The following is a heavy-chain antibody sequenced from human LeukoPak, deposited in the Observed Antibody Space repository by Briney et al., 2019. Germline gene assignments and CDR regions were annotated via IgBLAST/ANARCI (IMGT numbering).Heavy chain of an antibody. CDR3: ARAGWIITSGIDY. D-gene: IGHD3-10*01. CDR1: GYSISRGYY. Sequence: SETLSLTCAVSGYSISRGYYWVLIRQPPGKGLEWIGTVYHTGSTYYNPSLDSRVTISVDSSKNEFSLNLKSVTAADTAVYYCARAGWIITSGIDYWGQGALVTVSS. V-gene: IGHV4-38-2*01. J-gene: IGHJ4*02. CDR2: VYHTGST.